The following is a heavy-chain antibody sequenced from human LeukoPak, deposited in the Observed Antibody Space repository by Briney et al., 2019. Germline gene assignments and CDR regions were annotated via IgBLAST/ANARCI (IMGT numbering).Heavy chain of an antibody. CDR1: GFTFSNAW. J-gene: IGHJ4*02. V-gene: IGHV3-15*01. CDR3: TTGVYRAVVVPRQLGEPSPYYFDY. CDR2: IKSKTDGGTT. D-gene: IGHD2-2*01. Sequence: PGGSLRLSCAASGFTFSNAWMSWVRQAPGKGLEWVGRIKSKTDGGTTDYAAPVKGRFTISRDDSKNTLYLQMNSLKTEDTAVYYCTTGVYRAVVVPRQLGEPSPYYFDYWGQGTLVTVSS.